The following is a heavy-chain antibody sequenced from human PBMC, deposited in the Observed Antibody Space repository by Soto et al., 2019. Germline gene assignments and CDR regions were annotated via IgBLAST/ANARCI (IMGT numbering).Heavy chain of an antibody. J-gene: IGHJ4*02. CDR3: ANLPRTRIDY. CDR1: QFPFNIYA. CDR2: ISGSGDTT. D-gene: IGHD1-1*01. V-gene: IGHV3-23*01. Sequence: EVQLLDSGGGLVQPGGSLRLSCATSQFPFNIYAMSWVRQAPGKGLEWVSTISGSGDTTYYADSVQGRFIISRDNSKNTLYLQMHRLRAEDTAIYYCANLPRTRIDYWGQGTLVTVSS.